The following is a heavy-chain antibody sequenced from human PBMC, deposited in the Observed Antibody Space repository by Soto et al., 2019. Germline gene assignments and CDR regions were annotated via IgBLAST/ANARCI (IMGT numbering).Heavy chain of an antibody. D-gene: IGHD5-18*01. V-gene: IGHV1-18*01. CDR1: GYTFTSYG. Sequence: ASVKVSCKASGYTFTSYGISWVRQAPGQGLEWMGWISVYNGNTNYAQKLQGRVTMTTDTSTSTAYMELRSLRSDDTAVYYCAREVEGYTYGRDYFDYWGQGTLVTVSS. CDR2: ISVYNGNT. J-gene: IGHJ4*02. CDR3: AREVEGYTYGRDYFDY.